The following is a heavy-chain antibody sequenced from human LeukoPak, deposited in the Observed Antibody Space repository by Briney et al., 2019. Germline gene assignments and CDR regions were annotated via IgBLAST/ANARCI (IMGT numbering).Heavy chain of an antibody. D-gene: IGHD1-26*01. Sequence: GGSLRLSCAASGFTFSSYGMSWVRQAPGKGLEWVSAISGSGGITSYADSVKGRFTISRDNSKNTLYLQMNSLRAEDTAVYYCAKGDTTWELPHDYWGQGTLVTVSS. CDR1: GFTFSSYG. CDR3: AKGDTTWELPHDY. CDR2: ISGSGGIT. J-gene: IGHJ4*02. V-gene: IGHV3-23*01.